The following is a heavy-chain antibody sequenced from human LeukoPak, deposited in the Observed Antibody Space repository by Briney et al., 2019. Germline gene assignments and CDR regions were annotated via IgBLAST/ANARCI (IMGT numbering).Heavy chain of an antibody. D-gene: IGHD1-1*01. CDR1: GFTFSSYA. CDR2: ISGSGGST. Sequence: GGSLRLSCAASGFTFSSYAMSWVRHAPGKGLEWVSAISGSGGSTYYADSVKGRFTISRDNSKNTLYLQMNSLRAEDTAVYYCAKDKGFTTGTVDSYFDYWGQGTLVTVSS. V-gene: IGHV3-23*01. J-gene: IGHJ4*02. CDR3: AKDKGFTTGTVDSYFDY.